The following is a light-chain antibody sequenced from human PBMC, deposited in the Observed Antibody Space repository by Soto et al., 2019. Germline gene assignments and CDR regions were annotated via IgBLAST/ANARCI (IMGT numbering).Light chain of an antibody. V-gene: IGKV1-5*01. J-gene: IGKJ1*01. CDR1: QSIGSS. CDR2: DAS. CDR3: QQYNGYSRT. Sequence: DIQMTQSPSTLSASVGDRVTITCRASQSIGSSLAWHQQKPGKAPNLLISDASSLERGVPSRFSGSGSGTEFTLTIRSLQPDDFATYYCQQYNGYSRTFGQGTKVDIK.